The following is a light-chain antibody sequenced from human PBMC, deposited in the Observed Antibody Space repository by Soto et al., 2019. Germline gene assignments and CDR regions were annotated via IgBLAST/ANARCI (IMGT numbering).Light chain of an antibody. J-gene: IGKJ1*01. CDR3: LQYHNLWA. CDR2: RAS. Sequence: ILMTQSPATVSVSPGESATLSCRASQNIYYNVAWYQQRRGQAPRLLIYRASTRAPCVPARFSGSGSGTEFTLTISSLQPEDFTVYACLQYHNLWAFGQGTKVEI. CDR1: QNIYYN. V-gene: IGKV3-15*01.